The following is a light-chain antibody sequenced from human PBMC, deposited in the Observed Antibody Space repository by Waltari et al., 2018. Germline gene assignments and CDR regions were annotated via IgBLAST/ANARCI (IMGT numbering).Light chain of an antibody. J-gene: IGLJ3*02. CDR3: GTWDTSLGRWV. CDR1: NSNIGISS. V-gene: IGLV1-51*01. CDR2: DDD. Sequence: QSVLTQQPSLSAAPGQKVTISCSGSNSNIGISSVSWYQQVPGRAPKVLIYDDDKGPSGIPDRFSGSKSGTSATLAIAGLQTGDEADYYCGTWDTSLGRWVFGGGTKLTVL.